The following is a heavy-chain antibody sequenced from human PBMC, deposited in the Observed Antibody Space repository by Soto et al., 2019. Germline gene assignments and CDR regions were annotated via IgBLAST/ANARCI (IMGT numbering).Heavy chain of an antibody. V-gene: IGHV4-34*01. CDR2: INHSGST. D-gene: IGHD6-13*01. CDR3: ARGGRGRSSSWCRAFDI. Sequence: QVQLQQWGAGLLKPSETLSLTCAVYGGSFSGYYWSWIRQPPGKGLEWIGEINHSGSTNYNPSLKSRVTISVDTSKNQFSLKLSSVTAADTAVYYCARGGRGRSSSWCRAFDIWGQGTMVTVSS. J-gene: IGHJ3*02. CDR1: GGSFSGYY.